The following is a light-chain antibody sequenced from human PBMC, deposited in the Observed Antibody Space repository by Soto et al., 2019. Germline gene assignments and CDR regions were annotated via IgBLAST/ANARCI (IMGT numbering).Light chain of an antibody. CDR3: SSYTSSTTLVV. CDR1: SSDVGGYNL. V-gene: IGLV2-14*03. CDR2: DVT. Sequence: QSALTQPASVSVSPGQSITISCTGTSSDVGGYNLVSWYQHHPGKAPKLMIYDVTRRPSGVSDRFSGSKSGNTASLTISGLQAEDGADYHCSSYTSSTTLVVFGGGTKLTVL. J-gene: IGLJ2*01.